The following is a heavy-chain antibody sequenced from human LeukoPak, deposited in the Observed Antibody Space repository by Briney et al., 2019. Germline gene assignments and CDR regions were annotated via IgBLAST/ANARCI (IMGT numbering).Heavy chain of an antibody. CDR1: GFTFSSYS. Sequence: PGGSLRLSCAASGFTFSSYSMNWVRQAPGKGLEWVSSISSSSSYIYYSDSVKGRFTISRDNAKNSLYLQMNSLRAEDTAVYYCARTKEMATISYFDSWGQGTLVTVSS. CDR3: ARTKEMATISYFDS. D-gene: IGHD5-24*01. J-gene: IGHJ4*02. CDR2: ISSSSSYI. V-gene: IGHV3-21*01.